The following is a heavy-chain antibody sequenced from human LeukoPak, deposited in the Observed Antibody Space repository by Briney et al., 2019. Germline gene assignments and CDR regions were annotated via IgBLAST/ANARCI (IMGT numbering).Heavy chain of an antibody. CDR3: ARDFDDRGVMVDY. D-gene: IGHD3-10*02. CDR1: GFTFSSYA. Sequence: GRSLRLSCAASGFTFSSYAMHWVRQAPGKGLEWVAVISYDGSNKYYADSVKGRFTISRDNSKNTLYLQMNSLRAEDTAVYYCARDFDDRGVMVDYWGQGTLVTVSS. J-gene: IGHJ4*02. CDR2: ISYDGSNK. V-gene: IGHV3-30*04.